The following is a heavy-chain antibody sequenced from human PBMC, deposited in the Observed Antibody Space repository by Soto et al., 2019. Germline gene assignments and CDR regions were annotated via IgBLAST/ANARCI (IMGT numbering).Heavy chain of an antibody. J-gene: IGHJ5*02. CDR3: ARALGNSGS. CDR1: GGSISSYY. D-gene: IGHD5-12*01. V-gene: IGHV4-59*01. Sequence: SETLSLTCTVSGGSISSYYWSWIRQPPGKGLEWIGYIYYSGSTNYNPSLKSRVTISVDTSKNQFSLKLSSVTAADTAVYYCARALGNSGSWGQGTLVTVSS. CDR2: IYYSGST.